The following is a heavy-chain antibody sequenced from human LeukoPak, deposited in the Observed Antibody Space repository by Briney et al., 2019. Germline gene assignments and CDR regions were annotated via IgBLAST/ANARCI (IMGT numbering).Heavy chain of an antibody. Sequence: GASVKVSCKASGYTFTSYAMHWVRQAPGQRLEWMGWINAGNGNTKYSQKFQGRVTIARDTSASTAYMELSSLRSEDTAVYYCARESPTTVTYDYWGQGTLVTVSS. V-gene: IGHV1-3*01. CDR1: GYTFTSYA. CDR3: ARESPTTVTYDY. J-gene: IGHJ4*02. CDR2: INAGNGNT. D-gene: IGHD4-17*01.